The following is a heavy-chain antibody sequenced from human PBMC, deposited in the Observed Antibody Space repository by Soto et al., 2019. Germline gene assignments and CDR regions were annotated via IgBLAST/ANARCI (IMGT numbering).Heavy chain of an antibody. D-gene: IGHD1-1*01. J-gene: IGHJ4*02. CDR1: GYSFAGYY. Sequence: ASVKLSWKASGYSFAGYYRHWVRQAPGQGLEWMGWIHPISGKTNYAQKFQGRVTMTADESTSTAYMELSSLRSDDTAMYYCALSVRSSDDWYDIDYRGQGTPVTVSS. CDR2: IHPISGKT. CDR3: ALSVRSSDDWYDIDY. V-gene: IGHV1-2*02.